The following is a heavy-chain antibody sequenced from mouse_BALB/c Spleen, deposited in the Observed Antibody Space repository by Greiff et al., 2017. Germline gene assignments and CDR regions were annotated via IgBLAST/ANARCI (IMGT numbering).Heavy chain of an antibody. V-gene: IGHV2-9*02. CDR3: TREYGSSSYFDY. D-gene: IGHD1-1*01. CDR1: GFSLTSYG. Sequence: VQVVESGPGLVAPSQSLSITCTVSGFSLTSYGVHWVRQPPGKGLEWLGVIWAGGSTNYNSALMSRLSISKDNSKSQVFLKMNSLQTDDTAMYYCTREYGSSSYFDYWGQGTTLTVSS. CDR2: IWAGGST. J-gene: IGHJ2*01.